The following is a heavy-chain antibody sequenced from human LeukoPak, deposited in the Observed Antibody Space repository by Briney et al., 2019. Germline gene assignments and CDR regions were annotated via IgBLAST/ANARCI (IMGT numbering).Heavy chain of an antibody. D-gene: IGHD2-15*01. V-gene: IGHV4-4*07. CDR3: AREREVGMADCSGGSCYRSLDP. J-gene: IGHJ5*02. CDR2: IYRSGST. Sequence: SETLSLTCTVSGGSISSYYWSWIRQPAGKGLEWIGRIYRSGSTNYNPSLKSRVTMSVDTSKNQFSLNLNSVTAADTAVYYCAREREVGMADCSGGSCYRSLDPWGQGTLVTVSS. CDR1: GGSISSYY.